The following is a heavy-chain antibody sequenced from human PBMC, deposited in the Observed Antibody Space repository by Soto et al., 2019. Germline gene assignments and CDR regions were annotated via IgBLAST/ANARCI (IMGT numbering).Heavy chain of an antibody. CDR3: ARNRVVGATPQDY. CDR1: GFTFSDYY. D-gene: IGHD1-26*01. Sequence: TGGSLRLSCADSGFTFSDYYMSWIRQARVNGLEWVSYISSSGSTIYYADSVKGRFTISRDNAKNSLYLQMNSLRAEDTAVYYCARNRVVGATPQDYWGQGTLVTVSS. J-gene: IGHJ4*02. CDR2: ISSSGSTI. V-gene: IGHV3-11*01.